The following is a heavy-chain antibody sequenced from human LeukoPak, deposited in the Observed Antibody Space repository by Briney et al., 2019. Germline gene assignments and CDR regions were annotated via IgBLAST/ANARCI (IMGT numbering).Heavy chain of an antibody. V-gene: IGHV3-9*01. D-gene: IGHD2-2*01. Sequence: GGSLRLSCAASGFTFDDYAMHWVRQAPGKGLEWVSGISWNSGSIGCADSVKGRFTISRDNAKNSLYLQMNSLRAEDTALYYCAKGRDKYQLLSKNWFDPWGQGTLVTVSS. CDR2: ISWNSGSI. J-gene: IGHJ5*02. CDR1: GFTFDDYA. CDR3: AKGRDKYQLLSKNWFDP.